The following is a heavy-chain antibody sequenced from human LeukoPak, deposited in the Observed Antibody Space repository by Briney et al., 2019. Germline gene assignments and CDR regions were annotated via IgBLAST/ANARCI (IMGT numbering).Heavy chain of an antibody. J-gene: IGHJ4*02. Sequence: SETLSLTCTVSGGSISSYYWSWIRQPPGKGLEWIGYIYYSGSTNYNPSHKSGVTISVDTSKNQFSLKLSSVTAADTAVYYCARQIQLWGSFDYWGQGTLVTVSS. D-gene: IGHD5-18*01. V-gene: IGHV4-59*01. CDR3: ARQIQLWGSFDY. CDR2: IYYSGST. CDR1: GGSISSYY.